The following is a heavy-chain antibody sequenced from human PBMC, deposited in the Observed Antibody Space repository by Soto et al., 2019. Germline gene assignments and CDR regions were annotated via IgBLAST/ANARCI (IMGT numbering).Heavy chain of an antibody. V-gene: IGHV3-33*01. Sequence: GGSLRLSCAASGFTFSTYGMHLVRQGPGKGLEWLAIIWYDGTNKFYADSVKGRFTVSRDNYKNTLYLQMNGLRAEDTAVYYCATDGPRIAVAGTYPDHWGQGTLVTVSS. J-gene: IGHJ4*02. CDR2: IWYDGTNK. CDR1: GFTFSTYG. CDR3: ATDGPRIAVAGTYPDH. D-gene: IGHD6-19*01.